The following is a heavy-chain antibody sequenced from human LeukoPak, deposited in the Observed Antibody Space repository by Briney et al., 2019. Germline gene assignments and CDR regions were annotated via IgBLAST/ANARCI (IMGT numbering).Heavy chain of an antibody. Sequence: GGSLRLSCAASGFTFSSSAMSWVRQAPGKGLEWVSAISNNGGYTYYADSVQGRFTISRDNSKSTLCLQMNSLRAEDTAVYYCAKQLGYCSNGSCYFPYWGQGTLVTVSS. CDR2: ISNNGGYT. D-gene: IGHD2-15*01. CDR3: AKQLGYCSNGSCYFPY. J-gene: IGHJ4*02. V-gene: IGHV3-23*01. CDR1: GFTFSSSA.